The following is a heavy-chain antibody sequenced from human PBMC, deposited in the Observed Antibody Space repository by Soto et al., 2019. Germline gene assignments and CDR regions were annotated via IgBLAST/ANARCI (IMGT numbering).Heavy chain of an antibody. Sequence: GASVKVSCKASGYTFTSYGISWVRQAPGQGLEWMGGIIPIFGTANYAQKFQGRVTITADESTSTAYMELSSLRSEDTAVYYCARDFYDILTDYGMDVWGQGTTVPVSS. CDR3: ARDFYDILTDYGMDV. V-gene: IGHV1-69*13. CDR2: IIPIFGTA. D-gene: IGHD3-9*01. CDR1: GYTFTSYG. J-gene: IGHJ6*02.